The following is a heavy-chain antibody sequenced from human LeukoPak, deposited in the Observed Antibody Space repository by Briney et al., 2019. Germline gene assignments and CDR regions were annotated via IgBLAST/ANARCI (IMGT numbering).Heavy chain of an antibody. CDR3: AREFLASRRNWVDP. D-gene: IGHD6-6*01. CDR2: IYTTGVT. CDR1: GDSICHGTYY. V-gene: IGHV4-61*02. Sequence: SETLSLTCSVSGDSICHGTYYWSWIRQPAGQGLEWFGRIYTTGVTNYSPSLKTRVTISVDPSLNQFSLNLTSVTAADTAVYYCAREFLASRRNWVDPWGQGTLVTVSS. J-gene: IGHJ5*02.